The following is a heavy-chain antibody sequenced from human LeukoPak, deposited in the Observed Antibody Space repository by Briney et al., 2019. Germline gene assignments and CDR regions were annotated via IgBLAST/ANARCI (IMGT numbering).Heavy chain of an antibody. D-gene: IGHD5-24*01. V-gene: IGHV3-21*01. CDR1: GFTFSTYS. J-gene: IGHJ6*03. CDR3: ARVTSGATTNNYYFYHMDV. Sequence: GGSLRLSCAASGFTFSTYSMHWVRQAPGKGLEWVSSITSSSSYIHYADSVKGRFTISRDNAKNSLYLQMTSLRAEDTAVYYCARVTSGATTNNYYFYHMDVWGKGTSVTVSS. CDR2: ITSSSSYI.